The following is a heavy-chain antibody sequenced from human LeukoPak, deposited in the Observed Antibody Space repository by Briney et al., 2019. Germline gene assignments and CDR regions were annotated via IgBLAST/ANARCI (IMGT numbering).Heavy chain of an antibody. D-gene: IGHD2-15*01. CDR1: GFTFSSYA. V-gene: IGHV3-23*01. J-gene: IGHJ6*02. CDR2: ISGSGGST. Sequence: GGSLRLSCAASGFTFSSYAMSWVRQAPGKGLEWVSAISGSGGSTYYADSVKGWFTISRDNSKNTLYLQMNSLRAEDTAVYYCAKGDCSGGSCSPHFAYYYYYYGMDVWGQGTTVTVSS. CDR3: AKGDCSGGSCSPHFAYYYYYYGMDV.